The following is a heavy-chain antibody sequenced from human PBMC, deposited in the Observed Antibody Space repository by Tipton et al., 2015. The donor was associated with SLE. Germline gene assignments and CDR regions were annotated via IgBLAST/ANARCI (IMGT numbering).Heavy chain of an antibody. V-gene: IGHV4-59*01. CDR3: ARGRGSAFDI. CDR1: GGSISSYY. CDR2: IHYSGST. Sequence: TLSLTCTVSGGSISSYYWSWIRQPPGKGLEWIGYIHYSGSTNYNPSLKSRVTISVDTSKNQFSLKLSSVTAADTAVYYCARGRGSAFDIWGQGTMVTVSS. J-gene: IGHJ3*02.